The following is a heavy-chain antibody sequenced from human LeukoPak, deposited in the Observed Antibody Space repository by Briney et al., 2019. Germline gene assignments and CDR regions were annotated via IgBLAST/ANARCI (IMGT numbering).Heavy chain of an antibody. CDR1: GFTVSSNY. CDR2: IYSGGST. J-gene: IGHJ5*02. D-gene: IGHD3-22*01. Sequence: PGGSLRLSCAASGFTVSSNYMSWVRQAPGKGLEWVSVIYSGGSTYYADSVKGRFTISRHNSKNTLYLQMNSLRAEDTAVYYCARLYYYDSSGYYYIWFDPWGQGTLVTVSS. V-gene: IGHV3-53*04. CDR3: ARLYYYDSSGYYYIWFDP.